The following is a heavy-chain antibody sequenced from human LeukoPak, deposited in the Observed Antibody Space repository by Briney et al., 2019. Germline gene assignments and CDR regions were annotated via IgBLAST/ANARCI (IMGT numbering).Heavy chain of an antibody. D-gene: IGHD3-10*01. V-gene: IGHV3-9*03. Sequence: GRSLRLSCAASGFTFDDYAMHWVRQAPGKGLEWVSANSWNSAGIGYADSVKGRFTISRDNAKNSLYLQMNSLRPEDMALYYCAKGTRSGTKYYFDYWGQGTLVTVSS. CDR3: AKGTRSGTKYYFDY. CDR1: GFTFDDYA. CDR2: NSWNSAGI. J-gene: IGHJ4*02.